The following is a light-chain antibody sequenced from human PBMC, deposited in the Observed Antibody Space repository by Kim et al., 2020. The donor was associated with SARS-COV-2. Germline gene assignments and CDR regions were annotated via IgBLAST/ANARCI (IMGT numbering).Light chain of an antibody. CDR2: AAS. V-gene: IGKV1-16*02. CDR3: QQYYSYPIT. J-gene: IGKJ5*01. Sequence: ASVGDTVTMTCRASQGIRQYLAWFRQKPGKAPESLIYAASSLEGGVPSKFSGHGSGTDFTLTITGLQPEDSATYFCQQYYSYPITFGQGTRLEIK. CDR1: QGIRQY.